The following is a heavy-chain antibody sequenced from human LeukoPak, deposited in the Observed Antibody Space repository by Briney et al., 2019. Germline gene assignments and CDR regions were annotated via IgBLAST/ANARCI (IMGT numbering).Heavy chain of an antibody. Sequence: GGSLRLSCAASGFTFSSYWMNWVRQAPGKGLEWVSAISGSGDSTYYADSVKGRLTISRDNSKNTLYLQMNSLRAEDTAVFYCAKGPISTVTTRLDYWGQGTLVTVSS. J-gene: IGHJ4*02. CDR2: ISGSGDST. V-gene: IGHV3-23*01. CDR3: AKGPISTVTTRLDY. D-gene: IGHD4-11*01. CDR1: GFTFSSYW.